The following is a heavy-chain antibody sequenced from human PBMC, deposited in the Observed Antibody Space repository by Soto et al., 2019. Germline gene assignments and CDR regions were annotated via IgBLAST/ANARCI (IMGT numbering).Heavy chain of an antibody. CDR1: CGSISSSSYY. D-gene: IGHD4-17*01. Sequence: PSETLSLTCTVSCGSISSSSYYWGWIRQPPGKGLEWIGSIYYSGSTYYNPSLKSRVTISVDTSKNQFSLKLSSVTAADTAVYYCARTVSTNWFDPWGQGTLVTVSS. J-gene: IGHJ5*02. CDR3: ARTVSTNWFDP. CDR2: IYYSGST. V-gene: IGHV4-39*01.